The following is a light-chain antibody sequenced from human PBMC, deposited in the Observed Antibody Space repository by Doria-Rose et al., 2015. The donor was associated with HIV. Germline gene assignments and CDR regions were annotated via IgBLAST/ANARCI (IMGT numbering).Light chain of an antibody. Sequence: TQSPGTLSLSPGERATLSCRASQSVSANYLAWYQQRPGQSPRLLIYGASSRATDIPDRFSGSGSGTDFTLTISRLGPEDFAVYYCHQYASSRTFGQGTKLEIK. CDR1: QSVSANY. V-gene: IGKV3-20*01. CDR3: HQYASSRT. J-gene: IGKJ1*01. CDR2: GAS.